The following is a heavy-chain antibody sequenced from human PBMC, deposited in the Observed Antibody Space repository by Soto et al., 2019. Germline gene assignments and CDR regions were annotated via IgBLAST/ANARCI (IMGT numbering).Heavy chain of an antibody. J-gene: IGHJ4*02. Sequence: SETLSLTCAVSGGSISGADYYWSWIRQHPGKGLEWIGYIYHSGGTYFNPSLKSRLTLSVDTSKNQFSLKLSSVTAADTAVYYCARGQRGYHTYYFDYWGQGTLVTVYS. V-gene: IGHV4-31*11. CDR3: ARGQRGYHTYYFDY. CDR2: IYHSGGT. CDR1: GGSISGADYY. D-gene: IGHD3-22*01.